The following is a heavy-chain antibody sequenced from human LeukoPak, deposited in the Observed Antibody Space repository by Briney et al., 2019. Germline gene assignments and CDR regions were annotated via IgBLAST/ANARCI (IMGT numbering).Heavy chain of an antibody. D-gene: IGHD4-23*01. Sequence: SETLSLTCTVSGGSISSSSYYWGWIRQPPGKGLEWIGSIYYSGSTYYNPSLKSRVTISVDTSKNQFSLKLSSATAADTAVYYCARSTVMTTVVTPGGAFDIWGQGTMVTVSS. V-gene: IGHV4-39*01. CDR2: IYYSGST. CDR3: ARSTVMTTVVTPGGAFDI. CDR1: GGSISSSSYY. J-gene: IGHJ3*02.